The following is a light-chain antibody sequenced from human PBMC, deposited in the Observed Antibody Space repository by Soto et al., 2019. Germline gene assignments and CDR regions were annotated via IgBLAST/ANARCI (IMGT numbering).Light chain of an antibody. J-gene: IGKJ5*01. Sequence: VLTPSPAPLSLSPGERATLSCRASQGASRNLAWYQQKPGQAPRLLIYDASTRAAGIPDRFSGGGSGTEVTLTISSLLSEDYVVYYCQQYNSGPPITFGQGTRLDIK. CDR3: QQYNSGPPIT. V-gene: IGKV3-15*01. CDR1: QGASRN. CDR2: DAS.